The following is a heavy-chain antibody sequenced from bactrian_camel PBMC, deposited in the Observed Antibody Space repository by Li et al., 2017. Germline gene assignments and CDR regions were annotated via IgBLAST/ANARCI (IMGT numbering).Heavy chain of an antibody. D-gene: IGHD3*01. V-gene: IGHV3S54*01. CDR2: IYTAAGNA. J-gene: IGHJ4*01. CDR1: GYDYSPNYMV. CDR3: AAECRSRPPRMQIRATDFAR. Sequence: HVQLVESGGGSVQAGGSLRLSCAASGYDYSPNYMVMGWFRQGTGKEREGLAAIYTAAGNAFAADSVKGRFTISQDDAKNMVYLQMNNQKPEDTAMYYCAAECRSRPPRMQIRATDFARWGQGTQVTV.